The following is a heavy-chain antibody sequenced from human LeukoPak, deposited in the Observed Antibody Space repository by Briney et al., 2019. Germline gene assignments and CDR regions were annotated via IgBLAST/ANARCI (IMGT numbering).Heavy chain of an antibody. V-gene: IGHV4-61*02. Sequence: SETLSLTCTVSGGSISSGSYYWSWIRQPAGKGLEWIGRIYTSGSTNYNPSLKSRVTISVDTSKNQFSLKLSSVTAADTAVYYCARVSLTVTAFDPWGQGTLVTVSS. J-gene: IGHJ5*02. D-gene: IGHD4-17*01. CDR1: GGSISSGSYY. CDR2: IYTSGST. CDR3: ARVSLTVTAFDP.